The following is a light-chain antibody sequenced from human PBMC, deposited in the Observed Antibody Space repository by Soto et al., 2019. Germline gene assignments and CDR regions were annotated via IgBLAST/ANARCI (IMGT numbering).Light chain of an antibody. Sequence: EIVLTQSPGTLSLSPGERATLSCRASQSVSSSSFAWYQQKPGQAPRLLLYGASNRAIGIPDRFSGTGSGTDFTLTISRLEPEDFAVYYCQQFGTSRWTFGQGTKVEIK. CDR3: QQFGTSRWT. J-gene: IGKJ1*01. V-gene: IGKV3-20*01. CDR2: GAS. CDR1: QSVSSSS.